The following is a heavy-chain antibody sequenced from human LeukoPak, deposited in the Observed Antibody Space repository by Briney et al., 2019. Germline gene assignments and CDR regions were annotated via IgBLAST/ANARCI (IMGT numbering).Heavy chain of an antibody. D-gene: IGHD4-17*01. CDR2: ISGSGGST. V-gene: IGHV3-23*01. Sequence: GGSLRLSCAASGFTFSSYAMSWVRQAPGKGLEWVSAISGSGGSTYYADSVKGRFTTSRDNSKNTLYLQMNSLRAEDTAVYYCAKGTTVTTFEYFQHWGQGTLVTVSS. J-gene: IGHJ1*01. CDR3: AKGTTVTTFEYFQH. CDR1: GFTFSSYA.